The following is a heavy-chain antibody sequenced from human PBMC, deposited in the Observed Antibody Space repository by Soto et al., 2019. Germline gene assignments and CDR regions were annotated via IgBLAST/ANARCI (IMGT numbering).Heavy chain of an antibody. CDR1: GDSISSYY. Sequence: QVQLQESGPGLVKPSETLSLTCTVSGDSISSYYWSWIRQPPGKGLEWIGYIYYSGSTKYNPSLKSRVTISVNTSKNQFSLKLSSVTAADTAVYYCARGAYCGGDCFYYFDYWGQGTLVTVSS. J-gene: IGHJ4*02. V-gene: IGHV4-59*01. D-gene: IGHD2-21*02. CDR3: ARGAYCGGDCFYYFDY. CDR2: IYYSGST.